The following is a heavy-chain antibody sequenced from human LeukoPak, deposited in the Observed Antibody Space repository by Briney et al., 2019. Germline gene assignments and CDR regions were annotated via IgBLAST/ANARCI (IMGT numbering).Heavy chain of an antibody. D-gene: IGHD2-15*01. Sequence: GGSLRLSCAASGFTFSNYAMHWVRQAPGKGLEWVAVISFHGRDKFYADSVKGRLTISRDNSQNTLFVQMNSLRAEDTAVYYCARQDCSSGSCYPDYWGQGILVTVSS. CDR2: ISFHGRDK. CDR1: GFTFSNYA. J-gene: IGHJ4*02. CDR3: ARQDCSSGSCYPDY. V-gene: IGHV3-30*04.